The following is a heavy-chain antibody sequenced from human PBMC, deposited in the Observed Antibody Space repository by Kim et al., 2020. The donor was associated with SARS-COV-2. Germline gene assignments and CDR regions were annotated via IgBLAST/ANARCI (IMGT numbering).Heavy chain of an antibody. D-gene: IGHD3-10*01. CDR3: AKDTMVRGVIANNWFDP. J-gene: IGHJ5*02. Sequence: GGSLRLSCAASGFTFDDYAMHWVRQAPGKGLEWVSGISWNSGSIGYADSVKGRFTISRDNAKNSLYLQMNSLRAEDTALYYCAKDTMVRGVIANNWFDPWGQGTLVTVSS. CDR1: GFTFDDYA. V-gene: IGHV3-9*01. CDR2: ISWNSGSI.